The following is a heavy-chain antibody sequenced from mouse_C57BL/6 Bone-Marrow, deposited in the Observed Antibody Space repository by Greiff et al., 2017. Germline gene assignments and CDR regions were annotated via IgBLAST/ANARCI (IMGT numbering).Heavy chain of an antibody. CDR1: GYTFTNYW. CDR3: ALTMVTSWFAY. J-gene: IGHJ3*01. D-gene: IGHD2-2*01. Sequence: VQLQQSGAELVRPGTSVKMSCKASGYTFTNYWIGWAKQRPGHGLEWIGDIYPGGGYTNYNEKFKGKATLTAAKSSSTAYMQFSSLTSEDSAIYYCALTMVTSWFAYWGQGTLVTVSA. V-gene: IGHV1-63*01. CDR2: IYPGGGYT.